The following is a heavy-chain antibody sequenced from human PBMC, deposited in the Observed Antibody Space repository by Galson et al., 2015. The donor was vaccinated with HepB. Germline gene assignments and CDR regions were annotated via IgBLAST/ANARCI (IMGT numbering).Heavy chain of an antibody. V-gene: IGHV3-48*02. D-gene: IGHD2-15*01. CDR3: ARAPGGPDPFDM. J-gene: IGHJ3*02. CDR1: GFILSSYG. Sequence: SLRLSCAASGFILSSYGMNWVRQAPGKGLEWVSYISSSSSTIFYADSVKGRFTISRDNAKNSLYLQMNSLRDEDTAVYYCARAPGGPDPFDMWGQGTLVTVSS. CDR2: ISSSSSTI.